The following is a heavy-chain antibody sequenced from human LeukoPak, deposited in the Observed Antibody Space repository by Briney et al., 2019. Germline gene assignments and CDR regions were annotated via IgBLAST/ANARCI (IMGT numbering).Heavy chain of an antibody. J-gene: IGHJ4*02. V-gene: IGHV4-59*02. CDR1: GVSVSSYY. Sequence: PSETLSLTCTVSGVSVSSYYWSWIRQPPGKGLEWIGCIYYRGSTNYNTSPKSRVTISDDTSKNQFSLKLSSVTAADTAVYYCARGLKGSSWYQLKFDYWGQGTLVTVSS. CDR2: IYYRGST. D-gene: IGHD6-13*01. CDR3: ARGLKGSSWYQLKFDY.